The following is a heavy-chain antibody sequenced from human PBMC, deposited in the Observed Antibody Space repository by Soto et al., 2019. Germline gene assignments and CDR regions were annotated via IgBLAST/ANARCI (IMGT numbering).Heavy chain of an antibody. CDR2: IYYSGST. CDR3: ARDTGADTGLDY. J-gene: IGHJ4*02. D-gene: IGHD1-26*01. V-gene: IGHV4-31*03. CDR1: GGSISSGGYT. Sequence: QVQLQESGSGLVKPSQTLSLSCTVSGGSISSGGYTWSWIRQHPGKGLEWIGNIYYSGSTYHNPSLKSRVTISVDTSKNQFSLNVYSVTAADTAVYYCARDTGADTGLDYWGQGTLVTVSS.